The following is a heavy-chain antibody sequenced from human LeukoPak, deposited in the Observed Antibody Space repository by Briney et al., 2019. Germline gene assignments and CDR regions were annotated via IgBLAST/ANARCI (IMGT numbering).Heavy chain of an antibody. D-gene: IGHD3-10*01. J-gene: IGHJ5*02. CDR1: GGSISSSSYY. V-gene: IGHV4-39*01. CDR3: ARSAILWFGERWFDP. CDR2: IYYSGST. Sequence: SETLSLTCTVSGGSISSSSYYWGWIRQPPGKGLEWIGSIYYSGSTYYNPSLKSRVTISVDTSKNQFSLKLSSVTAADTAVYYCARSAILWFGERWFDPWGQGTLVTVSS.